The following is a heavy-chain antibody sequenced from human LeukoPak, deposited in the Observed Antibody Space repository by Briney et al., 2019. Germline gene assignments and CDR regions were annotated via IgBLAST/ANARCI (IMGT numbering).Heavy chain of an antibody. V-gene: IGHV3-21*01. CDR3: ARLSYTANFDY. D-gene: IGHD2-2*02. CDR1: LFTFSSYS. Sequence: GGSLRLSCGACLFTFSSYSMNWVRQAPGKGLEWVSSISSSSSYIYYADSVKGRFTISRDNAKNSLYLQMNSLRAEDTAVYYCARLSYTANFDYWGQGTLVTVSS. CDR2: ISSSSSYI. J-gene: IGHJ4*02.